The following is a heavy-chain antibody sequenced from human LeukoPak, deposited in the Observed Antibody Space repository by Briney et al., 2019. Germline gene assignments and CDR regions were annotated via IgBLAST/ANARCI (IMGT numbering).Heavy chain of an antibody. J-gene: IGHJ4*02. CDR2: ISAYNGNT. Sequence: ASVKVSCKASGYTFTSYGISWVRQAPGQGLEWMGWISAYNGNTNYAQKLQGRVTMTTDTSTSTAYMELRSLRSDDTAVYYRARDLEKWYSSSWCFDYWGQGTLVTVSS. CDR3: ARDLEKWYSSSWCFDY. CDR1: GYTFTSYG. V-gene: IGHV1-18*01. D-gene: IGHD6-13*01.